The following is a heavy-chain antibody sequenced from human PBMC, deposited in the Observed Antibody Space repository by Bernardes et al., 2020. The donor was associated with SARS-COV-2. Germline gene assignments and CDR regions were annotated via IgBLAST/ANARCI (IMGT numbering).Heavy chain of an antibody. D-gene: IGHD3-10*01. J-gene: IGHJ3*01. CDR3: ARGSWFGEGSDTFNL. Sequence: SEDLSLTCTVSGGSINNYYWSWIRQPPGKGLEWIGYIYYSGSTNYSPSLKRRLTISFDTSKNQVFLNLTSVTAADTAVYYCARGSWFGEGSDTFNLWGQGTMVTVSS. CDR1: GGSINNYY. CDR2: IYYSGST. V-gene: IGHV4-59*01.